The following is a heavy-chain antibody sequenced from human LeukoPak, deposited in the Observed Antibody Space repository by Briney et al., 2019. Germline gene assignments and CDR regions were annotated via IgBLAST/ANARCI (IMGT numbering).Heavy chain of an antibody. CDR1: GGSISSYY. CDR2: IYYSGST. D-gene: IGHD4-17*01. V-gene: IGHV4-59*01. Sequence: SETLSLTCTVSGGSISSYYWSWIRQPPGKGLEWIGYIYYSGSTNYNPSLKSRVTISVDTSKNQFSLKLSSVTAADTAVYYCARGPYGDYLGGEYYFDYWGQGTLVTVSS. CDR3: ARGPYGDYLGGEYYFDY. J-gene: IGHJ4*02.